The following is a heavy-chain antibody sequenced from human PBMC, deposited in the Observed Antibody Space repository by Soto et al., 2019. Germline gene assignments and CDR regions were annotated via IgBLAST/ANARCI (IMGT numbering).Heavy chain of an antibody. V-gene: IGHV4-31*03. CDR3: ARDNWNYGLDY. Sequence: SETLSLTCPVSGDSISSRGFYWNWIRHLPGKGLEWIGYISYSGATYCNPSLKSRLTISMDTSNNHFSLKLSSVTAADTAVYYCARDNWNYGLDYWGQGTLVTVSS. J-gene: IGHJ4*02. D-gene: IGHD1-7*01. CDR1: GDSISSRGFY. CDR2: ISYSGAT.